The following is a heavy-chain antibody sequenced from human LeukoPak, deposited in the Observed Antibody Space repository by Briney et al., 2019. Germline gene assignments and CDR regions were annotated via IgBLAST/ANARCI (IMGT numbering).Heavy chain of an antibody. V-gene: IGHV3-30-3*01. J-gene: IGHJ3*02. CDR1: GFTFSSYA. Sequence: GGSLRLSCAASGFTFSSYAMHWVRQAPGKGLEWVAVISYDGSNKYYADSVKGRFTISRDNSKNTLYLQMNSLRAEDTAVYHCARDVAFDIWGQGTMVTVSS. CDR3: ARDVAFDI. CDR2: ISYDGSNK.